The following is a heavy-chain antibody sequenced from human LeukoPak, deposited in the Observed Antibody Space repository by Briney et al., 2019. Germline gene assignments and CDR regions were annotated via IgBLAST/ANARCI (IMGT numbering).Heavy chain of an antibody. D-gene: IGHD3-3*01. V-gene: IGHV4-59*01. J-gene: IGHJ3*02. CDR1: GDTITSYY. CDR2: IYYSGST. CDR3: ARDGVTNGDAFDI. Sequence: SETLSLTCTASGDTITSYYWSWVRQPPGQGLEWIGYIYYSGSTNYNPSLKSRVTISVDTSKNQFSLKLSSVTAADTAVYYCARDGVTNGDAFDIWGQGTMVTVSS.